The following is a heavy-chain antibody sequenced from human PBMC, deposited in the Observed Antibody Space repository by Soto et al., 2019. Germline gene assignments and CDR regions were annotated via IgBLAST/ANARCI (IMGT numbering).Heavy chain of an antibody. CDR2: MSFDGTYK. CDR3: AKDRRDGEYNSVYDF. J-gene: IGHJ4*02. CDR1: GFRFSDYG. D-gene: IGHD4-17*01. Sequence: QVQLAESGGGVVQPGRSLRLSCIGSGFRFSDYGMHWVRQAPGKGLEWVAMMSFDGTYKYSADSVKGRFIISRDNSKNTLYLQMNSLRAKDTAVYYCAKDRRDGEYNSVYDFWGQGTLVTVSS. V-gene: IGHV3-30*18.